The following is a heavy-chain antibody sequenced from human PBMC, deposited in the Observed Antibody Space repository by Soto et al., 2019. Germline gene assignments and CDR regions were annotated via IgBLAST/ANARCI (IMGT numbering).Heavy chain of an antibody. CDR1: GGTFSSYA. CDR2: IIPIFGTA. J-gene: IGHJ6*02. CDR3: ARSAVTTDYYGMDV. Sequence: QVQLVQSGAEVKKPGSSVKVPCKASGGTFSSYAISWVRQAPGQGLEWMGGIIPIFGTANYAQKFQGRVTITADESTSTAYMELSSLRSEDTAVYYCARSAVTTDYYGMDVWGQGTTVTVSS. D-gene: IGHD4-17*01. V-gene: IGHV1-69*01.